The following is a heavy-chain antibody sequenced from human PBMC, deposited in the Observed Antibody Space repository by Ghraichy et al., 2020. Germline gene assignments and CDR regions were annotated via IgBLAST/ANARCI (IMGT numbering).Heavy chain of an antibody. CDR2: IRSKANSYAT. J-gene: IGHJ4*02. CDR1: GFTFSGSA. V-gene: IGHV3-73*01. CDR3: TSNWDGWPYYFDY. D-gene: IGHD1-1*01. Sequence: GGSLRLSCAASGFTFSGSAMHWVRQASGKGLEWVGRIRSKANSYATAYAASVKGRFTISRDDSKNTAYLQMNSLKTEDTAVYYCTSNWDGWPYYFDYWGQGTLVTVSS.